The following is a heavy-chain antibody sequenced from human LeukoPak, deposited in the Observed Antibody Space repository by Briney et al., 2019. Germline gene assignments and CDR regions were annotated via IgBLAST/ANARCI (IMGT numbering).Heavy chain of an antibody. J-gene: IGHJ4*02. D-gene: IGHD5-18*01. Sequence: GRSLRLSCAASGFTFDDYAMHWVRQAPGKGLEWVSGISWNSGSIGYADSVKGRFTISRDNAKNSLYLQMNSLRPEDTALYYCAKDKGATAMDSLDYWGQGTLVTVSS. V-gene: IGHV3-9*01. CDR3: AKDKGATAMDSLDY. CDR1: GFTFDDYA. CDR2: ISWNSGSI.